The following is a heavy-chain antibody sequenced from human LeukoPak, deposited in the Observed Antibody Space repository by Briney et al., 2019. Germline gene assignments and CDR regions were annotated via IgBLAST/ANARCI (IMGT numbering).Heavy chain of an antibody. D-gene: IGHD5-12*01. CDR3: ARTDIVATISGFDY. CDR2: IYHSGST. V-gene: IGHV4-30-2*05. CDR1: GGSISSGGYS. J-gene: IGHJ4*02. Sequence: SETLSLTCAVSGGSISSGGYSWSWIRQPPGKGLEWIGYIYHSGSTYYNPSLKSRVTISVDTSKNQFSLRLNSVTAADTAVYYCARTDIVATISGFDYWGQGTLVTVSS.